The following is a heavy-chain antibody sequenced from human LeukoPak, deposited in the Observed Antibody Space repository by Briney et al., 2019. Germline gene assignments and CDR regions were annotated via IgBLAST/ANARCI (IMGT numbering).Heavy chain of an antibody. Sequence: PSETLSLTCTVSGGSISSGSYYWNWIRQPAGKGLEWIGRIYTTGSTNYNPSLESRVTISIDKSKNQFSLEVTSVSAADTAVFYCATSSTYDSRGYFRSDSDTFDIWGQGTMVTVSS. D-gene: IGHD3-22*01. CDR3: ATSSTYDSRGYFRSDSDTFDI. CDR2: IYTTGST. J-gene: IGHJ3*02. CDR1: GGSISSGSYY. V-gene: IGHV4-61*02.